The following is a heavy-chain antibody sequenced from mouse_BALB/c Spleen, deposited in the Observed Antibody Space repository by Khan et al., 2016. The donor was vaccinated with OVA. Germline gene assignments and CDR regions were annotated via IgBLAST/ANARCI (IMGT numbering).Heavy chain of an antibody. D-gene: IGHD2-4*01. CDR1: GYSITSEYA. CDR3: ARKDYYDYDPFPY. Sequence: EVELVESGPGLVKPSLSLSLTCTVTGYSITSEYAWNWIRQFPGNKLEWMGYIDYSGNTRFNPSLKSRTSITRDTFKSQFFLQLNSVTAEDTATYYCARKDYYDYDPFPYWGQGTLVTVSA. J-gene: IGHJ3*01. V-gene: IGHV3-2*02. CDR2: IDYSGNT.